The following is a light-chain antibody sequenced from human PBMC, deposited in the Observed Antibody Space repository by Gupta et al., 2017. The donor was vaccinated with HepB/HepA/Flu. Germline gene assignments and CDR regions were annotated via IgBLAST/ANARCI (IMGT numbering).Light chain of an antibody. CDR1: QSISRY. CDR2: GAS. Sequence: DIQMTQSPSSLSASVGDRVTITCRASQSISRYLNWYQQRPGKAPKLLISGASSLQSGVPSRFSGSGSGTDFTLTIGSPQPEDFATYYCLQTYSSPSTFGQGTKVEIK. CDR3: LQTYSSPST. V-gene: IGKV1-39*01. J-gene: IGKJ1*01.